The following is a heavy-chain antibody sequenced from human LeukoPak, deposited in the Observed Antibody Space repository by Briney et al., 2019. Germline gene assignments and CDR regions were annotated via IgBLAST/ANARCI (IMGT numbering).Heavy chain of an antibody. CDR2: IYSGDST. J-gene: IGHJ3*02. D-gene: IGHD1-1*01. V-gene: IGHV3-66*01. CDR1: GFTVSSNY. Sequence: GGSLRLSCAASGFTVSSNYMSWVRQAPGKGLEWVSVIYSGDSTYYADSVKGRFTISRDNSKNTLYLQMNSLRAEDTAVYYCARILQLGNDAFDIWGQGTMVTVSS. CDR3: ARILQLGNDAFDI.